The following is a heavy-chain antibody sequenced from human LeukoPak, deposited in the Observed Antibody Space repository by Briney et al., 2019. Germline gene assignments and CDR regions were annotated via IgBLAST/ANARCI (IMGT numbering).Heavy chain of an antibody. J-gene: IGHJ4*02. CDR1: EFSFSTYT. CDR3: AKGGLQQWYLFFH. D-gene: IGHD4-11*01. Sequence: PGGSLRLSCAASEFSFSTYTMAWVRQAPGEGLGWVSGISADGGTTYYADSVKGRCTISRDNSKNTLYLQMNSLRADDTAVYYCAKGGLQQWYLFFHWGRGTLVTVSS. V-gene: IGHV3-23*01. CDR2: ISADGGTT.